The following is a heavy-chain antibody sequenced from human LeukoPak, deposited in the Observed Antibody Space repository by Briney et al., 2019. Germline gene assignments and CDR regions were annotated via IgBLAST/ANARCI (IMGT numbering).Heavy chain of an antibody. CDR2: ISGSGGST. CDR3: ARGYCSSINCYAFDI. Sequence: GGSLRLSCAASGFTFSSYAMSWVRQAPGKGLEWVSTISGSGGSTYYAHSVKGRFTISRDNSKNTLSLQMNSLRADDTAVYYCARGYCSSINCYAFDIWGQGTMVTVSS. V-gene: IGHV3-23*01. J-gene: IGHJ3*02. CDR1: GFTFSSYA. D-gene: IGHD2-2*01.